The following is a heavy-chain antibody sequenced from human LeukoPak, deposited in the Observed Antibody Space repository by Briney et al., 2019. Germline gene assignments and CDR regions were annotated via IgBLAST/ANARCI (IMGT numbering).Heavy chain of an antibody. D-gene: IGHD3-10*01. CDR2: FDPEDGET. CDR1: GYTLTELS. Sequence: ASVKVSCKVSGYTLTELSMHWVRQAPGKGLEWMGGFDPEDGETIYAQKFQGRVTMTGDTSTDTAYMELSSLRSEDTAVYYCATVAHYRYFDYWGQGTLVTVSS. CDR3: ATVAHYRYFDY. J-gene: IGHJ4*02. V-gene: IGHV1-24*01.